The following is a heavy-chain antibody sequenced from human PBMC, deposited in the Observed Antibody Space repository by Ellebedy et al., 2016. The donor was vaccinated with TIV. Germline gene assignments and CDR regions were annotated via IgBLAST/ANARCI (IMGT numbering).Heavy chain of an antibody. V-gene: IGHV4-59*01. Sequence: MPSETLSLTCTVSGGSLNNYHWSWIRQPPGKGLEWIGYIYNSGSTSFNPSLKSRVTTSVDTSKNQFSLKLSSVTAADTAVYYCASGMVSTRRQNYYYGMDVWGLGTTVTVSS. CDR1: GGSLNNYH. CDR2: IYNSGST. D-gene: IGHD5/OR15-5a*01. J-gene: IGHJ6*02. CDR3: ASGMVSTRRQNYYYGMDV.